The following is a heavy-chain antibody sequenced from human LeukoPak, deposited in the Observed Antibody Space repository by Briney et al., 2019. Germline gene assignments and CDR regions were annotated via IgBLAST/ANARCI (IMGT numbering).Heavy chain of an antibody. CDR3: AKEAIIASAFDI. CDR1: GFTFDDYA. D-gene: IGHD6-13*01. Sequence: PGGFLRLSCAASGFTFDDYAMHWVRQAPGKGLGWVSGISWNSGSIGYADSVKGRFTISRDNAKNSLYLQMNSLRAEDMALYYCAKEAIIASAFDIWGQGAMVTVSS. J-gene: IGHJ3*02. V-gene: IGHV3-9*03. CDR2: ISWNSGSI.